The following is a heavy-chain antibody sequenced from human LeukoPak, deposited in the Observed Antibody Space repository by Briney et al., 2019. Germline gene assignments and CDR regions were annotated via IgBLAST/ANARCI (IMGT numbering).Heavy chain of an antibody. CDR2: MNPNSGNT. D-gene: IGHD3-10*01. J-gene: IGHJ5*02. CDR3: ARDSYGSGSSRFDP. CDR1: GYTFTSYD. Sequence: ASVKVYCKASGYTFTSYDINWVRQATGQGLEWLGWMNPNSGNTGYAQKFQGRVTMTRNTSISTAYMELSSLRSEDTAVYYCARDSYGSGSSRFDPWGQGTLVTVSS. V-gene: IGHV1-8*01.